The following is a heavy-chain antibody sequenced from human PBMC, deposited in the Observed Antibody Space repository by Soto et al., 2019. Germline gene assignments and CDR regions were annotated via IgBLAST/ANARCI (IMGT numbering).Heavy chain of an antibody. V-gene: IGHV3-9*01. Sequence: FVDHGVHWVRQEPGKGLEWVSGISWNSGSIGYADSVKGRFNISRDNAKNSLYLQMNSLRAEDTAIFYFARDRQPASNIGLEVLGQRT. CDR2: ISWNSGSI. CDR1: FVDHG. CDR3: ARDRQPASNIGLEV. J-gene: IGHJ6*02.